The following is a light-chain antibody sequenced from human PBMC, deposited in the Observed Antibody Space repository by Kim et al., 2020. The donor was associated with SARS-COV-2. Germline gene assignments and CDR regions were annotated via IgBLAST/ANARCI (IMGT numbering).Light chain of an antibody. Sequence: DIQMTQSPSTLSASVGDRVTITCRASQSISSWLAWYQQKPGKVPKLLIYAASTLESGVPSRFSGSGSGTEFTLTISSLQPDDFATYYCQQYNSYPLTFGAGTKVDIK. J-gene: IGKJ4*01. CDR1: QSISSW. V-gene: IGKV1-5*01. CDR3: QQYNSYPLT. CDR2: AAS.